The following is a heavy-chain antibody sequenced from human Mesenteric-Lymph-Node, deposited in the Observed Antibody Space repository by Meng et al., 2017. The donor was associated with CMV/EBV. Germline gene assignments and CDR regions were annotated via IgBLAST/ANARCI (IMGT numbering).Heavy chain of an antibody. CDR2: ISNDGSTK. V-gene: IGHV3-30-3*01. Sequence: GESLKISCAASGFTFTSHTMHWVRQAPGQGLEWVALISNDGSTKNYADSVKGRFTISRDNAKNLLYLQMNSLTAEDTAVYYCARVRGRTTSEMWFDFWGQGTLVTVSS. J-gene: IGHJ5*01. D-gene: IGHD1-7*01. CDR1: GFTFTSHT. CDR3: ARVRGRTTSEMWFDF.